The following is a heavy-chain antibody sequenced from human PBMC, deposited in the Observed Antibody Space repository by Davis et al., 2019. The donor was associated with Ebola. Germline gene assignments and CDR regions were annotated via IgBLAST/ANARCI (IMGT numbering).Heavy chain of an antibody. CDR1: GFTFSSYA. CDR3: AREVVAAHNWFDP. V-gene: IGHV3-21*01. Sequence: GGSLRLSCAASGFTFSSYAMTWVRQAPGKGLEWVSSISSSSSYIYYADSVKGRFTISRDNAKNSLYLQMNSLRAEDTAVYYCAREVVAAHNWFDPWGQGTLVTVSS. CDR2: ISSSSSYI. D-gene: IGHD2-15*01. J-gene: IGHJ5*02.